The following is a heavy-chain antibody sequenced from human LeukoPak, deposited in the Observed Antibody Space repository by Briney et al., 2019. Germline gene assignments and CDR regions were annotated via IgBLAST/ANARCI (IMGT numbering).Heavy chain of an antibody. Sequence: SETLSLTCTVAGGSMSSYYWSWIRQPPGKGLEWIGYIYYSGSTNYNPSLKSRVTISVDTSKNQFSLKLSSVTAADTAVYYCARHDCSGGSCYSLDAFDIWGQGTMVTVSS. CDR1: GGSMSSYY. CDR3: ARHDCSGGSCYSLDAFDI. CDR2: IYYSGST. V-gene: IGHV4-59*08. D-gene: IGHD2-15*01. J-gene: IGHJ3*02.